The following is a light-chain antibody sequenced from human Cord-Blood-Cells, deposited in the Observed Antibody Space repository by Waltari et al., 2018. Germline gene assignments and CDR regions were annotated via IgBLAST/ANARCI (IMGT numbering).Light chain of an antibody. J-gene: IGLJ3*02. CDR3: SSYTSSSTLV. CDR2: DVS. Sequence: QSALTQPASVSGSPGQSITNSCTGTSSDVGGYNYVSWYQQHPGKAPKLMIYDVSNRPSGVSKRFSGSKSGNTASLTISGLQAEDEADYYCSSYTSSSTLVFGGGTKLTVL. V-gene: IGLV2-14*03. CDR1: SSDVGGYNY.